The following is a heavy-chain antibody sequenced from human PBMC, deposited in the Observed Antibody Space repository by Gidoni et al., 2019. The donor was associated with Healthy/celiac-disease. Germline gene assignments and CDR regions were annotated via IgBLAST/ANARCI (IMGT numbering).Heavy chain of an antibody. Sequence: EVKKPGSSVKVSCKASGGTFSSYTISGVRQAPGQGLEWMGRIIPIVGMANYAQKFQGRVTITADKSTSTAYMELSSLRSEDTAVYYCARESYYGSGSYSHYYYYGMDVWGQGTTVTVSS. V-gene: IGHV1-69*04. D-gene: IGHD3-10*01. CDR3: ARESYYGSGSYSHYYYYGMDV. CDR2: IIPIVGMA. J-gene: IGHJ6*02. CDR1: GGTFSSYT.